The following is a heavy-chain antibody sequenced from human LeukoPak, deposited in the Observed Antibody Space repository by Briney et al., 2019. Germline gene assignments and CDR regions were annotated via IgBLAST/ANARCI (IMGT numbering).Heavy chain of an antibody. V-gene: IGHV1-69*04. D-gene: IGHD4-23*01. Sequence: SVKVSCKASGGTFSSYAISWVRQAPGQGLEWMGRIIPILGIANHAQKFQGRVTITADKSTSTAYMELSSLRSEDTAVYYCARGGDYGGRFDYWGQGTLVTVSS. J-gene: IGHJ4*02. CDR3: ARGGDYGGRFDY. CDR2: IIPILGIA. CDR1: GGTFSSYA.